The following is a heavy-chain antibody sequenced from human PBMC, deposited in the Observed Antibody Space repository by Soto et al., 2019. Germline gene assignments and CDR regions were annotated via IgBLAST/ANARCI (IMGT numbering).Heavy chain of an antibody. J-gene: IGHJ6*02. CDR1: GYTFTSYG. D-gene: IGHD3-22*01. V-gene: IGHV1-18*01. CDR3: ARDNYYDSNGYKFYYGVDV. CDR2: ISAYNGNT. Sequence: QVQVVQSGAEVKAPGASVKVSCQPSGYTFTSYGISWVRQAPGQGLEWMGWISAYNGNTNYAQKFQGRLTMSTDTSTSTAYMELRSLRSDDTAICYCARDNYYDSNGYKFYYGVDVWGQGTTVTVSS.